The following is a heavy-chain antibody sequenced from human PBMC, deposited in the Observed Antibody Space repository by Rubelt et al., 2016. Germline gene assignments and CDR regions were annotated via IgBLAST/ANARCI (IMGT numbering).Heavy chain of an antibody. CDR1: GSSISTGYY. CDR3: ARGAYCSGGSCPIDY. D-gene: IGHD2-15*01. CDR2: MYHSGST. V-gene: IGHV4-38-2*02. Sequence: QVQLQESGPGLVEPSETLSLTCTVSGSSISTGYYWGWIRQPPGKGLEWIGNMYHSGSTHYNPSLKSRVTISVDTSKNQFSLKLGAVAAADTAVYYCARGAYCSGGSCPIDYWGQGTLVTVSS. J-gene: IGHJ4*02.